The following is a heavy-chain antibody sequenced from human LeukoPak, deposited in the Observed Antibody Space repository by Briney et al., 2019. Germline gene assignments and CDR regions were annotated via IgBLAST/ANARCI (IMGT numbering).Heavy chain of an antibody. CDR3: ARNENSGWGYFDY. CDR2: IKQDGSEK. D-gene: IGHD5-12*01. CDR1: GFTFSSYA. J-gene: IGHJ4*02. Sequence: GGSLRLSCAASGFTFSSYAMNWVRQAPGKGLEWVANIKQDGSEKYYVDSVKGRFTISRDNAKNSLYLQMNSLRAEDTAVYYCARNENSGWGYFDYWGQGTLVTVSS. V-gene: IGHV3-7*03.